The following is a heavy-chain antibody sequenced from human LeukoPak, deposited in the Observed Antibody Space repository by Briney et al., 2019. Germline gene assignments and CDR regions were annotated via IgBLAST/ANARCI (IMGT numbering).Heavy chain of an antibody. V-gene: IGHV3-21*01. D-gene: IGHD6-6*01. CDR3: ARDGPNSSSSKAFSYMDV. CDR1: GFTFSSYS. J-gene: IGHJ6*03. CDR2: ISSSSSYI. Sequence: GGSLRLSCAASGFTFSSYSMNWVRQAPGKGLEWVSSISSSSSYIYYADSVKGRFTISRDNAKNSLYLQMNSLRAKDTAVYYCARDGPNSSSSKAFSYMDVWGKGTTVTVSS.